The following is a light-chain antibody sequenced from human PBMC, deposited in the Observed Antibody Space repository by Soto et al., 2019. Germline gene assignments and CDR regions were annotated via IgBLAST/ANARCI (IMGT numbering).Light chain of an antibody. V-gene: IGKV1-12*01. CDR3: QLFYGFAFT. CDR2: ATS. Sequence: DIQMTQSPLSVSASVGDRVTISCRASQGMSTWLAWYQQKPGKAPKLLIYATSSLQTGVPSRFSGSGSEKDFTLTISSLQPEETSTYLWQLFYGFAFTCGRGTKLEIE. CDR1: QGMSTW. J-gene: IGKJ3*01.